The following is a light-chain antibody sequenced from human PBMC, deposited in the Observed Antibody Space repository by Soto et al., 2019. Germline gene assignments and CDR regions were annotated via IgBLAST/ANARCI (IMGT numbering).Light chain of an antibody. J-gene: IGKJ2*01. V-gene: IGKV1-5*03. Sequence: DIQMTQSPSTLSASVGDRVTITCRASQSINSWLAWYQQKPGKAPKLLIYKASGLESGVPSRFSGSGSGTEFTLTISSLQPDDFATYYCQQYNSYSPYTFGQGTKLEIK. CDR2: KAS. CDR3: QQYNSYSPYT. CDR1: QSINSW.